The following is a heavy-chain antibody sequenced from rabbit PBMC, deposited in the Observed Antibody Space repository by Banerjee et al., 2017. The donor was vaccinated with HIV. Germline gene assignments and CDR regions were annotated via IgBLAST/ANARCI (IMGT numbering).Heavy chain of an antibody. Sequence: QEQLVESGGDLVQPEGSLTLTCTSSGFSFSNDMWICWVRQAPGKGLEWIACIYAGSSGSTYYASWAKGRFTISKTSPTTVTLQMTSLTAADTATYFCARDLAGVIGWNFGLWGPGTLVPVS. D-gene: IGHD4-1*01. J-gene: IGHJ4*01. CDR1: GFSFSNDMW. V-gene: IGHV1S45*01. CDR3: ARDLAGVIGWNFGL. CDR2: IYAGSSGST.